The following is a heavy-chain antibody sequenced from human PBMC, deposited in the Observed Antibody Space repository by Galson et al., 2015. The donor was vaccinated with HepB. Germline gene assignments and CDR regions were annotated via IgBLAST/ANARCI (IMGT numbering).Heavy chain of an antibody. CDR2: IHGSSRYI. V-gene: IGHV3-21*01. CDR1: GFTFRSYT. D-gene: IGHD1-26*01. CDR3: VRDSVWGEDPPNFDN. Sequence: SLRLSCAASGFTFRSYTMSWVRQAPGGGLEWVSPIHGSSRYIHYADLLRGRFTITIDNANNSLFLHLNRLEAEDTAVYFCVRDSVWGEDPPNFDNWGQGTLVAVSS. J-gene: IGHJ4*02.